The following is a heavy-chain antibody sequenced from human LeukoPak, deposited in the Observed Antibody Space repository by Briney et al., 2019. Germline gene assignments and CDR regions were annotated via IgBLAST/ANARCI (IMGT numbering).Heavy chain of an antibody. V-gene: IGHV1-69*04. CDR2: IIPILGIA. Sequence: SVKVSCKASGGTFSSYAISWVRQAPGQGLEWMGRIIPILGIANYAQKFEGRVTITADKSTSTAYMELSSLRSEDTAVYYCAREVNSNYEGIDYWGQGTLVTVSS. CDR1: GGTFSSYA. CDR3: AREVNSNYEGIDY. D-gene: IGHD4-11*01. J-gene: IGHJ4*02.